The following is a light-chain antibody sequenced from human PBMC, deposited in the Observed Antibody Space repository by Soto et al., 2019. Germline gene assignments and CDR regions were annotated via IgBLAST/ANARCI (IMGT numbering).Light chain of an antibody. V-gene: IGLV2-8*01. CDR2: EVS. J-gene: IGLJ1*01. CDR3: SSYAGSNSYV. Sequence: QSALTQPPSASGSPGQSVTIPCTGTSSDVGGYNYVSWYQQHPGKAPKLMIYEVSKRPSGVPDRFSGSKSGNTASLTVSGLQAEDEADYYCSSYAGSNSYVFGTGTKLTVL. CDR1: SSDVGGYNY.